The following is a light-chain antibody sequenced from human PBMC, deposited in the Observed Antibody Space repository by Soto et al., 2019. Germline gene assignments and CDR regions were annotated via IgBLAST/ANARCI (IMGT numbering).Light chain of an antibody. CDR1: SIDVGGYNY. CDR3: CSYAGSYTFGV. J-gene: IGLJ3*02. CDR2: DVS. Sequence: QSALTQPRSMSGSPGQSVTISCTGTSIDVGGYNYVSWYQQHPGKAPKLMIYDVSKRPSGVPDRFSGSKSGNTASLTISGLQAEDEADYYCCSYAGSYTFGVFGGGTKLTVL. V-gene: IGLV2-11*01.